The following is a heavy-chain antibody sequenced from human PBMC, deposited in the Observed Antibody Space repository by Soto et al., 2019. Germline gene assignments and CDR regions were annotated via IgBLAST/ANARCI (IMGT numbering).Heavy chain of an antibody. J-gene: IGHJ4*02. Sequence: EVQLVESGGGLVQPGRSLRLSCAASGFTFDDYAMHWVRQAPGKGLEWVSGISWNSGSIGYAVSVKGRFTISRDNAKNSLDLQMNSLRAEETAWCYCAKDLGPSGWEVDYSGQGTLVIVSS. CDR3: AKDLGPSGWEVDY. CDR1: GFTFDDYA. D-gene: IGHD1-26*01. CDR2: ISWNSGSI. V-gene: IGHV3-9*01.